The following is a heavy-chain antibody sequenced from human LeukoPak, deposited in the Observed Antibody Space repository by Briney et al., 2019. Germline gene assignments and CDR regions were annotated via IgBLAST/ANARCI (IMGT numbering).Heavy chain of an antibody. CDR1: GGSISPYF. J-gene: IGHJ4*02. V-gene: IGHV4-59*08. CDR3: ARRQTYFDY. CDR2: IYYSGST. Sequence: SETLSLTCTVSGGSISPYFWSWIRQPPGKGLEWIGYIYYSGSTNYNPALKSCVTISVDTSKNQFSLKLSSVTAADTAVYYCARRQTYFDYWGQGTLVTVSS.